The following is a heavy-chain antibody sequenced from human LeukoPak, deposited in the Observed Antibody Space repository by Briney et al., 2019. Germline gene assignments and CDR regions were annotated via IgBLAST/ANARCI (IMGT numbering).Heavy chain of an antibody. CDR2: ISYDGSNK. V-gene: IGHV3-30-3*01. J-gene: IGHJ1*01. CDR1: GFTFSSYA. Sequence: GRSLRLSCAASGFTFSSYAMHWVRQAPGKGLEWVAVISYDGSNKYYADSVKGRFTISRDNSKNTLYLQMNSLRAEDTAVYYCARDKNSGWSYGAAEYFQHWGQGTLVTVSS. D-gene: IGHD6-19*01. CDR3: ARDKNSGWSYGAAEYFQH.